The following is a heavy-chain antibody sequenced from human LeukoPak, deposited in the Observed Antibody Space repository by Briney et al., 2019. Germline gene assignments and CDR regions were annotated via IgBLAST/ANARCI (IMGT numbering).Heavy chain of an antibody. CDR1: GGSISSSSYY. V-gene: IGHV4-39*07. D-gene: IGHD6-13*01. CDR3: ARDGSSSWYKDY. Sequence: PSETLSLTCTVSGGSISSSSYYWGWIRQPPGKGLEWIGSIYYSGSTYYNPSLKSRVTISVDTSKNQFSLKLSSVTAADTAVYYCARDGSSSWYKDYWGQGTLVTVSS. CDR2: IYYSGST. J-gene: IGHJ4*02.